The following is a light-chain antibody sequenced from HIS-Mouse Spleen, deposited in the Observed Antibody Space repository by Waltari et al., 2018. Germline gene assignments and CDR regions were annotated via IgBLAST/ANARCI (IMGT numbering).Light chain of an antibody. CDR3: YSTDSSGNHRV. J-gene: IGLJ2*01. V-gene: IGLV3-10*01. Sequence: SYELPQPPSVSASPGQTARITCCGDALLKKYAYWYQQKSGQAPVLVIYEDSKRPSGIPERFSGSSSGTMATLTISGAQVEDEADYYCYSTDSSGNHRVFGGGTKLTVL. CDR1: ALLKKY. CDR2: EDS.